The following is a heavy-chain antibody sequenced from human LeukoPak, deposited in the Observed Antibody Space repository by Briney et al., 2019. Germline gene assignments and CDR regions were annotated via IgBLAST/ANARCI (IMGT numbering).Heavy chain of an antibody. CDR1: GYTFTGYY. J-gene: IGHJ5*02. V-gene: IGHV1-2*06. Sequence: ASVKVSCKASGYTFTGYYMHWVRQAPGQGLEWMGRVNPNSGGTNYAKKFQGRVTMTRDTSTSTAYMELSRLRSDDTAVYYCARDPLHCSGGSCYSSWFDPWGQGTLVTVSS. D-gene: IGHD2-15*01. CDR2: VNPNSGGT. CDR3: ARDPLHCSGGSCYSSWFDP.